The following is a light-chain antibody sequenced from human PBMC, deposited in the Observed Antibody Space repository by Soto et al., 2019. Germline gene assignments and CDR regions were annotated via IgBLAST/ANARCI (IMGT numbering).Light chain of an antibody. Sequence: QSALTQPASVSGSPGQSIAISCTGTSSDVGIYNYVSWYQQHPGKVPKLMIYEVSNRPSGVPDRFSGSKSGNTASLTVSGLQAEDDADYYCSSYAGSSNVFVTGTKVNVL. CDR1: SSDVGIYNY. V-gene: IGLV2-8*01. CDR2: EVS. J-gene: IGLJ1*01. CDR3: SSYAGSSNV.